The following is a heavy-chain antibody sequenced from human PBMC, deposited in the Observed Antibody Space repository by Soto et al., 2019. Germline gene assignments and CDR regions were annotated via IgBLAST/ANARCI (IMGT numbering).Heavy chain of an antibody. CDR2: INAGNGNT. J-gene: IGHJ6*02. CDR1: GYTFTSYA. Sequence: GASVKVSCKASGYTFTSYAMHWVRQAPGQRLEWMGWINAGNGNTKYSQKFQGRVTITRDTSASTAYMELGSLRSEDTAVYYCARDSSGYYYYGMDVWGQGTTVTVSS. D-gene: IGHD6-19*01. CDR3: ARDSSGYYYYGMDV. V-gene: IGHV1-3*01.